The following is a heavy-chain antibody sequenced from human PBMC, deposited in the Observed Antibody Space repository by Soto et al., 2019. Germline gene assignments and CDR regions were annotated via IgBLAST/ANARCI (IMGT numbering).Heavy chain of an antibody. D-gene: IGHD3-22*01. Sequence: SVKVSCKASGGTFSSYAISWVRQAPGQGLEWMGGIIPIFGTANYAQKFQGRVTITADESTSTAYMELSSLRSEDTAVYYCARVVRITMIVVVRHWFDPWGQETLVTVSS. J-gene: IGHJ5*02. CDR3: ARVVRITMIVVVRHWFDP. CDR1: GGTFSSYA. V-gene: IGHV1-69*13. CDR2: IIPIFGTA.